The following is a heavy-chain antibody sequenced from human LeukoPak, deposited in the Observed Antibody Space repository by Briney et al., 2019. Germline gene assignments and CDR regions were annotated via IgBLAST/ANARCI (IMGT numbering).Heavy chain of an antibody. J-gene: IGHJ5*02. V-gene: IGHV3-23*01. Sequence: GGSLRLSCTASGFTLSSYAMNWVRQAPGKGLEWVSAISGSGESTYYADSVKGRFTISRENSKSTLYLQMNSLRAEDTALYYCAKARGYSSSSENNWFDPWGQGTLVTVSS. CDR3: AKARGYSSSSENNWFDP. CDR2: ISGSGEST. D-gene: IGHD6-6*01. CDR1: GFTLSSYA.